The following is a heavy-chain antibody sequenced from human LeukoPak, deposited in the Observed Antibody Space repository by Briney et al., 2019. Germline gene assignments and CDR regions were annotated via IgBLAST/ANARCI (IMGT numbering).Heavy chain of an antibody. CDR3: ARGSVDIVATIGY. J-gene: IGHJ4*02. Sequence: GESLKISCKGSGYSFTSYWIGWVRQMPGKGLEWMGIIYPGDSDTRYSPSFQGQVTISADKSISTAYLRWSSLKASDTAMYYCARGSVDIVATIGYWGQGTLVTVSS. V-gene: IGHV5-51*01. CDR1: GYSFTSYW. D-gene: IGHD5-12*01. CDR2: IYPGDSDT.